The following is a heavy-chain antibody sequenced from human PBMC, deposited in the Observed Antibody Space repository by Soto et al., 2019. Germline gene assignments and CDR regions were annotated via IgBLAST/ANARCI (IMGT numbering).Heavy chain of an antibody. J-gene: IGHJ4*02. V-gene: IGHV2-5*02. Sequence: QITLKESGPTLVTPTQTLTLTCSFSGFSLSTSSVGVGWIRQPPGKALEWLTLIYGDDDKRYSPSLKSRLTITKDTSKNQVVLTLTNMDHVDTATYFCAYHGGVLVPLDNWGQGVLVTVS. CDR1: GFSLSTSSVG. CDR2: IYGDDDK. CDR3: AYHGGVLVPLDN. D-gene: IGHD3-10*01.